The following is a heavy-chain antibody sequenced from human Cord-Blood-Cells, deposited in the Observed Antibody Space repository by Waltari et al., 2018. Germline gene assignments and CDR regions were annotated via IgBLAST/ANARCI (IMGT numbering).Heavy chain of an antibody. CDR3: ARHPPLTGFDY. CDR1: GGSFSGYY. CDR2: INHSGST. V-gene: IGHV4-34*01. D-gene: IGHD7-27*01. J-gene: IGHJ4*02. Sequence: QVQLQQWGAGLLKSSETLSLTCAVYGGSFSGYYWSWIRQPPGKGLEWIGEINHSGSTNYDPSLKSRVTISVDTSENQFSLKLSSVTAADTAVYYCARHPPLTGFDYWGQGTLVTVSS.